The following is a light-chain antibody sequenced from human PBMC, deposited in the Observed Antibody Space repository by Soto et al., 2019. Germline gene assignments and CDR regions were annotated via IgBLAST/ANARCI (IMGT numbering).Light chain of an antibody. Sequence: EIVLTQSPGTLSLSPGERATLSCRASQSVSNNYLAWYQQKPGQAPSLLIYGASTRATGTPARFSGSGSGTEFTLTISSLQSEDFAVYYCQQYNNWITFGQGTRLEIK. CDR3: QQYNNWIT. V-gene: IGKV3-15*01. CDR2: GAS. J-gene: IGKJ5*01. CDR1: QSVSNN.